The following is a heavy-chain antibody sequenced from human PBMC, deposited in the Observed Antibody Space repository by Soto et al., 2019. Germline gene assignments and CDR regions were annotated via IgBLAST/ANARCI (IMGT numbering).Heavy chain of an antibody. CDR1: GFTFSSYG. CDR3: ERDGLLSSGYYYQDYYYYGMDV. Sequence: QVQLVESGGGVVQPGRSLRLSCAASGFTFSSYGMHWVRQAPGKGLEWVAVIWYDGSNKYYADSVKGRFTISRDNSKNXXYXQXXSLRAEDTAVYYCERDGLLSSGYYYQDYYYYGMDVWGQGTTVTVSS. V-gene: IGHV3-33*01. D-gene: IGHD3-22*01. CDR2: IWYDGSNK. J-gene: IGHJ6*02.